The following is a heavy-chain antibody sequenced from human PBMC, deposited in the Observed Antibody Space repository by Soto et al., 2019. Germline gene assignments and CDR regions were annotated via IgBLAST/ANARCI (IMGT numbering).Heavy chain of an antibody. J-gene: IGHJ5*02. Sequence: PSETLSLTCAVYGGSFSGYYWSWIRQPPGKGLEWIGEINHSGSTNYNPSLKSRVTISVDTSKNQFSLKLSSVTAADTAVYYCARGSSSWQSSRWFDPWGQGTLVTVSS. CDR1: GGSFSGYY. CDR2: INHSGST. CDR3: ARGSSSWQSSRWFDP. D-gene: IGHD6-13*01. V-gene: IGHV4-34*01.